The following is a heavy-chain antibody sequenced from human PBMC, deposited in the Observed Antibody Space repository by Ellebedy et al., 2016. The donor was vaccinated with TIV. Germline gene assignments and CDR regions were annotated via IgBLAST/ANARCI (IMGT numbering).Heavy chain of an antibody. CDR2: TYYRSKWNN. D-gene: IGHD6-13*01. CDR3: ARGGPRGSSSWYSYFDY. J-gene: IGHJ4*02. V-gene: IGHV6-1*01. Sequence: SETLSLTCAISGDSVSSNNVAWNWITQSPSRGLDWLGTTYYRSKWNNAYAESVKSRIIINPDTSKNQFSLQLNSVTPEDSAVYYCARGGPRGSSSWYSYFDYWGQGTLVTVSS. CDR1: GDSVSSNNVA.